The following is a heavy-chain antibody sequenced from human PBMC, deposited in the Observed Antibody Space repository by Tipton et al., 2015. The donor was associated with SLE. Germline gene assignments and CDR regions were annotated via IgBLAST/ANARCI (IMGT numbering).Heavy chain of an antibody. Sequence: TLSLTCTVSGDFLRTTFYSWAWVRQPPGKGLEWIGTFFYSGHTLYNPSLQSRVTITVNTSTNQFSLRLTSVTAADTAVYYCARHGSGTYHLVDYWGQGTLVTVSS. V-gene: IGHV4-39*01. CDR1: GDFLRTTFYS. CDR2: FFYSGHT. J-gene: IGHJ4*02. D-gene: IGHD1-26*01. CDR3: ARHGSGTYHLVDY.